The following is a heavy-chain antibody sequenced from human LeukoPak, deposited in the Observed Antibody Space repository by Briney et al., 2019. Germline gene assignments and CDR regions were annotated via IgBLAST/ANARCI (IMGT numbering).Heavy chain of an antibody. Sequence: SETLSLTCPVSGGSISSYYCNWIRQPAGKGLEWIGRISTSGSTNYNPSLKSRVTMSVDTSKNQFSLKLSSVTAADTAVYYCAREFHSSGYFGNAFDIWGQGTMVTVSS. CDR2: ISTSGST. CDR1: GGSISSYY. J-gene: IGHJ3*02. CDR3: AREFHSSGYFGNAFDI. D-gene: IGHD3-22*01. V-gene: IGHV4-4*07.